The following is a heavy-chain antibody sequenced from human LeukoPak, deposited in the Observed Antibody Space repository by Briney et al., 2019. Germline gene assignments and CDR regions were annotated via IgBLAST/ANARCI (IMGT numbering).Heavy chain of an antibody. V-gene: IGHV3-23*01. CDR2: ISGSGGST. CDR3: ARSTWIQLWPFDY. J-gene: IGHJ4*02. Sequence: GGSLRLSCAASGFTFSSYAMSWVRQAPGKGVEWVPAISGSGGSTYYADSVKGRFTISRDNSKNTLYLQMNSLRAEDTAVYYCARSTWIQLWPFDYWGQGTLVTVSS. CDR1: GFTFSSYA. D-gene: IGHD5-18*01.